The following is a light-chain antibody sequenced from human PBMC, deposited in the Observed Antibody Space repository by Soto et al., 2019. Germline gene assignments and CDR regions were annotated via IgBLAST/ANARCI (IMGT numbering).Light chain of an antibody. J-gene: IGKJ2*01. Sequence: EIVMTQSPATLSVSPGERVTLSCRASQSISRNLAWYHQKPGRAPRLLIFGASTTASGVPGRFSGSGSGTEFTLTISSLQSEDFAVYYCQQYNDWPTMYTFGQGNKLEIK. CDR3: QQYNDWPTMYT. CDR2: GAS. CDR1: QSISRN. V-gene: IGKV3-15*01.